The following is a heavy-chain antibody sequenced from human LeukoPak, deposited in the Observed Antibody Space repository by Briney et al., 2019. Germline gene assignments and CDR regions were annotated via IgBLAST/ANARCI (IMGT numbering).Heavy chain of an antibody. CDR1: GFTVSSNY. CDR2: ISSGSGYI. Sequence: GGSLRLSCAASGFTVSSNYMSWVRQAPGKGLEWVSSISSGSGYIQYADSVKGRFTISRDNAENSVFLQMRSLRVDDTALYYCVRGWFDFWGQGTPVTVSS. J-gene: IGHJ5*01. V-gene: IGHV3-21*01. CDR3: VRGWFDF.